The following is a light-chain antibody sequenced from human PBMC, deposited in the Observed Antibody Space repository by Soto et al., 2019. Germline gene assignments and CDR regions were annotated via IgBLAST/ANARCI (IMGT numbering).Light chain of an antibody. CDR3: QKYNNWPPS. CDR2: GAS. V-gene: IGKV3-15*01. Sequence: EIVMTQSPATLSVSPGERATLSCRASQSVSGNLAWYHQKPGQAPRLLIYGASTRATGIPARFSGSGSGTESTLTISSLQSEDFAVYYCQKYNNWPPSFGQGNKVEIK. J-gene: IGKJ1*01. CDR1: QSVSGN.